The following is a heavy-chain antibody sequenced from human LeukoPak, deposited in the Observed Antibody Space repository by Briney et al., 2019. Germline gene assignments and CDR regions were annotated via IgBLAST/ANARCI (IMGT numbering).Heavy chain of an antibody. CDR2: IKSKTDGGTT. Sequence: GGSLTLSCAASGFTFSNAWLNWVRQAPGKGLEWVGHIKSKTDGGTTDYAAPVKGRFTISRDDSKNTLFLQMNSPKTEDTAVYYCTLPWGSGSYYDYWGQGTLVTVSS. V-gene: IGHV3-15*01. J-gene: IGHJ4*02. D-gene: IGHD3-10*01. CDR3: TLPWGSGSYYDY. CDR1: GFTFSNAW.